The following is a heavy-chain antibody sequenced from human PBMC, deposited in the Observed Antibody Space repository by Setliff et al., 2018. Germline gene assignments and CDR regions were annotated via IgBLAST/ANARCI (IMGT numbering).Heavy chain of an antibody. J-gene: IGHJ4*02. CDR3: ARLPPLHTPMALTFDY. Sequence: SETLSLTCAVYSGSFSGYYWSWIRRPPGKGLEWIGYMYYSGDTNYNPPLKSRVTISVDTSKNQFSLELRSVTAADTAVYYCARLPPLHTPMALTFDYWGQGILVTVSS. V-gene: IGHV4-59*08. D-gene: IGHD5-18*01. CDR2: MYYSGDT. CDR1: SGSFSGYY.